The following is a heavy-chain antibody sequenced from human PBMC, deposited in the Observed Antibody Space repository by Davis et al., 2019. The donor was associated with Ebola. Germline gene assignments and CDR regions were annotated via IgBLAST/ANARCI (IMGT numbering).Heavy chain of an antibody. V-gene: IGHV1-18*01. CDR3: ARFSRVGKIFSDY. D-gene: IGHD3-9*01. Sequence: AASVTVSCKASGYTFTSYGISWVRQDPGQGLEWMGWISAYNGNTNYAQKLQGRVTMTTDTSTSTAYMELRSLRSDDTAVYYCARFSRVGKIFSDYWGQGTLVTVSS. CDR1: GYTFTSYG. CDR2: ISAYNGNT. J-gene: IGHJ4*02.